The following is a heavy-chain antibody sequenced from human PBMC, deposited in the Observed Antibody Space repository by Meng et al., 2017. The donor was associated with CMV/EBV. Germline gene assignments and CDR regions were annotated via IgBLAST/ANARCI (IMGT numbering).Heavy chain of an antibody. CDR2: ISGSGGSK. V-gene: IGHV3-23*01. CDR3: AKDQGSLIFGVVITSYCYSGMDV. J-gene: IGHJ6*02. Sequence: GGSLRLSCAASGFTFSSYAMSWVRQAPGKGLEWVSAISGSGGSKYYADSVKGRFTTSRDNSKNTLYLQMNSLRAEDTAVYYCAKDQGSLIFGVVITSYCYSGMDVWGQGTTVTVSS. CDR1: GFTFSSYA. D-gene: IGHD3-3*01.